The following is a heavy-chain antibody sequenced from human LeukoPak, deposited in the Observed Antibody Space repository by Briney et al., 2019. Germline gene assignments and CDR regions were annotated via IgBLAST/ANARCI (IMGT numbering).Heavy chain of an antibody. CDR2: VYHSGTT. CDR1: NSSISSAYY. CDR3: ARDAGTTMIKGGFDD. V-gene: IGHV4-38-2*01. Sequence: SETLSLTCAVSNSSISSAYYWGWVRQSPGKGLEWIASVYHSGTTFYNPSLKSRVTISIDTSKKHFSLKLSSVTAADTAVYYCARDAGTTMIKGGFDDWGQGTLVTVSS. J-gene: IGHJ4*02. D-gene: IGHD3-16*01.